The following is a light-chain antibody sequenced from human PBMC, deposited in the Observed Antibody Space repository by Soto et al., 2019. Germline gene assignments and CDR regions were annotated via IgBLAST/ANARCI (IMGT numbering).Light chain of an antibody. V-gene: IGKV1-33*01. Sequence: DIQMTQSPSSLSASVGDSVTITCQASQDITNYLNWYQQKPGKAPRLLVYDGSNLDTGVTSRFSGSGSGTHFSFTISSLHPEDIATYYCQQFDSLPLTFGQGTRLEI. CDR3: QQFDSLPLT. J-gene: IGKJ5*01. CDR2: DGS. CDR1: QDITNY.